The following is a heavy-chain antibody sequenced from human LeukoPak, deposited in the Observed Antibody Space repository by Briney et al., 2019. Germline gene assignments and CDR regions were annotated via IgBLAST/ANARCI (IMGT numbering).Heavy chain of an antibody. J-gene: IGHJ3*02. CDR2: INHSGST. CDR1: GGSFSGYY. D-gene: IGHD3-3*01. CDR3: ARAPPPFTYYDFWSGYADAFDI. Sequence: SETLSLTCAVYGGSFSGYYWSWIRQPPGKGLEWIGEINHSGSTNYNPSLKSRVTISVDTSKNQFSLKLSSVTAADTAVYYCARAPPPFTYYDFWSGYADAFDIWGQGTMVTVSS. V-gene: IGHV4-34*01.